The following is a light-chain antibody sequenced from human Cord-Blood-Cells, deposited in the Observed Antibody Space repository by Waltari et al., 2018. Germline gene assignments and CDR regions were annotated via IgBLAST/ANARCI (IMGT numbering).Light chain of an antibody. Sequence: EIVLTQSPGTLSLSPGERATLTCRASQSVSSSYLAWYQQKPGQAPRLLTYGASSRANGIPDRFSGSGSGTDFTLTISRLEPEDFAVYYCQQYGSSPTFGQGTKVEIK. CDR1: QSVSSSY. V-gene: IGKV3-20*01. J-gene: IGKJ1*01. CDR3: QQYGSSPT. CDR2: GAS.